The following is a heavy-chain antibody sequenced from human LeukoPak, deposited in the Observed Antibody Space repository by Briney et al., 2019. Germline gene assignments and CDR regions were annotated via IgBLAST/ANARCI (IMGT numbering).Heavy chain of an antibody. D-gene: IGHD5-12*01. CDR1: GFTFSDYY. CDR3: ARDPAGYSGYDYFDY. V-gene: IGHV3-11*04. Sequence: PGGSLRLSCAASGFTFSDYYMNWVRQAPGKGLEWASYISTGGSTIYYADSVKGRFTISRDNAKNSLYLQMNSLRAEDTAVYYYARDPAGYSGYDYFDYWGQGTLVTVSS. CDR2: ISTGGSTI. J-gene: IGHJ4*02.